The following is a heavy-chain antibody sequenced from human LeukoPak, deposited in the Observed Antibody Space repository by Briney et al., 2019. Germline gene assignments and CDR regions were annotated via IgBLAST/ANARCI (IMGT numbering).Heavy chain of an antibody. D-gene: IGHD2-15*01. CDR1: GGTFSSYA. V-gene: IGHV1-69*04. CDR3: ARGRVRGNQGFDY. CDR2: IIPILCIA. Sequence: SLKVSCKASGGTFSSYAISRVRQAPGQGLEWMGRIIPILCIANYAQKFQGRVTITADKSTSTAYMELSSLRSEDTAVYYCARGRVRGNQGFDYWGQGTLVTVSS. J-gene: IGHJ4*02.